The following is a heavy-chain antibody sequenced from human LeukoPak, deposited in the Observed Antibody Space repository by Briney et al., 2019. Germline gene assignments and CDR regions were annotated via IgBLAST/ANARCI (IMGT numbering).Heavy chain of an antibody. CDR2: IYHSGST. CDR1: GGSISSGTYY. J-gene: IGHJ6*03. Sequence: PSETLSLTCTVSGGSISSGTYYWGWIRQPPWKGLEWIGSIYHSGSTYYNPSLKSRVTISVDTSKNQFSLRLSSLTAADTALYYCARDRKYYYHMDVWGKGTTVTVSS. CDR3: ARDRKYYYHMDV. V-gene: IGHV4-39*07. D-gene: IGHD1-14*01.